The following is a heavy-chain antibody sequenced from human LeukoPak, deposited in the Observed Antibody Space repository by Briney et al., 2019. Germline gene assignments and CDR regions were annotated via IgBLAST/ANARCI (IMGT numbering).Heavy chain of an antibody. V-gene: IGHV3-21*01. CDR3: ARGQEYLWLHKDY. D-gene: IGHD5-18*01. CDR1: GFTFSSYN. Sequence: GGSLRLSCAASGFTFSSYNMNWVRQAPGKGLEWVSSIGGSGSHIFYADSVKGRFTISRDNAKNSLYLQMNSLRDEDTAVYYCARGQEYLWLHKDYWGQGTLVTVSS. CDR2: IGGSGSHI. J-gene: IGHJ4*02.